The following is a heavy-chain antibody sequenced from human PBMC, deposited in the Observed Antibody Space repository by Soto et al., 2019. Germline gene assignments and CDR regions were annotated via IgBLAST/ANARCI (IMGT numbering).Heavy chain of an antibody. CDR1: GGSISSYY. J-gene: IGHJ6*02. CDR2: IYYSGST. D-gene: IGHD3-10*01. V-gene: IGHV4-59*01. Sequence: SETLSLTCTVSGGSISSYYWSWIRQPPGKGLEWIGYIYYSGSTNYNPSLKSRVTISVDTSKNQFSLKLSSVTAADTAVYYCARDPTMVRGPNYYYYGMDVWGQGTTVTVSS. CDR3: ARDPTMVRGPNYYYYGMDV.